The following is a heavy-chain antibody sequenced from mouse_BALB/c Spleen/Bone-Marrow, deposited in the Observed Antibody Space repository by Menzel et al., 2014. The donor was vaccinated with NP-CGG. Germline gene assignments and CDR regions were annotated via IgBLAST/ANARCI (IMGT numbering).Heavy chain of an antibody. Sequence: LVESGAELVRPGASVTLSCKASGYTFTDYEMHWVKQTPVHGLEWIGAIDPETGGTAYSQKFKGKATLTADKSSSTAYMELRSLTSEDSAVYYCARWEYYAMDYWGQGTSVTVSS. CDR1: GYTFTDYE. D-gene: IGHD4-1*01. V-gene: IGHV1-15*01. CDR3: ARWEYYAMDY. J-gene: IGHJ4*01. CDR2: IDPETGGT.